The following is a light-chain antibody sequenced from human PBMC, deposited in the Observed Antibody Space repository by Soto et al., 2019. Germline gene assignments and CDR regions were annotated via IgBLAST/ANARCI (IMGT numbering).Light chain of an antibody. J-gene: IGKJ4*01. V-gene: IGKV2-30*01. Sequence: VVLTQSPLSLPVTLGQPASISCRSSQGLVFRDGNTFLSWIQQRPGQSPRRLIYQVSKRDSGVPDRFRGSGSGTDFTLRISRVEAEDVGIYYCLQATHWPLTFGGGTRVEI. CDR1: QGLVFRDGNTF. CDR3: LQATHWPLT. CDR2: QVS.